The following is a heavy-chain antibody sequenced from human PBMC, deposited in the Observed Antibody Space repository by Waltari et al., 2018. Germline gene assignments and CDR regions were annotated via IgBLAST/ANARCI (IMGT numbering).Heavy chain of an antibody. D-gene: IGHD6-13*01. CDR3: ARCDSSWDAFDI. V-gene: IGHV3-48*04. CDR2: ISSSSSTI. Sequence: EVQLVESGGGLVQPGGSLRLSCAASGFTFSSYSMNWVRQAPWKGLEWVSYISSSSSTIYYADSVKGRFTISRDNAKNSLYLQMNSLRAEDTAVYYCARCDSSWDAFDIWGQGTMVTVSS. CDR1: GFTFSSYS. J-gene: IGHJ3*02.